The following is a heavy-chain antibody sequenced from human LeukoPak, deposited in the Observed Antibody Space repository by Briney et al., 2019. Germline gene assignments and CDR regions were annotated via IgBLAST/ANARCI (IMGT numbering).Heavy chain of an antibody. CDR3: ARYYDSSGYAYYFDY. CDR1: GGTFSSYA. V-gene: IGHV1-69*05. Sequence: GASVKVSCKASGGTFSSYAISWVRQAPGQGPEWMGGIIPIFGTANYAQKFQGRVTITTDESTSTAYMELSSLRSEDTAVYYCARYYDSSGYAYYFDYWGQGTLVTVSS. D-gene: IGHD3-22*01. CDR2: IIPIFGTA. J-gene: IGHJ4*02.